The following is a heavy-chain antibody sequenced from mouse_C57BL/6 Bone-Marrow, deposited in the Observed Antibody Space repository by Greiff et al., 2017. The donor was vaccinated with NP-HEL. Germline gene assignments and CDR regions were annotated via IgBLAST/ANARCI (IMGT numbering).Heavy chain of an antibody. CDR1: GYTFTSYG. V-gene: IGHV1-81*01. CDR3: ARRRWLLRFAY. Sequence: QVQLQQSGAELARPGASVKLSCKASGYTFTSYGISWVKQRTGQGLEWIGEIYPRSGNTYYNEKFKGKATLTADKSSSTAYMQLSSLTSEDSAVYYCARRRWLLRFAYWGQGTLVTVSA. CDR2: IYPRSGNT. D-gene: IGHD2-3*01. J-gene: IGHJ3*01.